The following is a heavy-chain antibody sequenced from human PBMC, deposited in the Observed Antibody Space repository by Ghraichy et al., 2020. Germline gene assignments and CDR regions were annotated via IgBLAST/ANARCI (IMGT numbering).Heavy chain of an antibody. D-gene: IGHD6-13*01. Sequence: SETLSLTCTVSGGSISSSSYYWGWIRQPPGKGLEWIGSIYYSGSTYYNPSLKSRVTISVDTSKNQFSLKLSSVTAADTAVYYCARIYSSSWYEFDYWGQGSLVTVPS. CDR2: IYYSGST. J-gene: IGHJ4*02. CDR3: ARIYSSSWYEFDY. CDR1: GGSISSSSYY. V-gene: IGHV4-39*01.